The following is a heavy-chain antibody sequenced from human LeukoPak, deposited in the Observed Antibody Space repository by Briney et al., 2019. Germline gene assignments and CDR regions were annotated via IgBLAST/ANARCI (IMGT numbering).Heavy chain of an antibody. D-gene: IGHD5/OR15-5a*01. CDR2: IYYSGTT. CDR3: ARGRLVSTGGHFDY. J-gene: IGHJ4*02. Sequence: SETLSPTCDVSGSSISSGYYGGWIRQPPGKGLEWIGSIYYSGTTYYNPSLKSRVTISIDTSKNQFSLKLSSVTAADTGVYYCARGRLVSTGGHFDYWGQGTLVTVSS. CDR1: GSSISSGYY. V-gene: IGHV4-38-2*01.